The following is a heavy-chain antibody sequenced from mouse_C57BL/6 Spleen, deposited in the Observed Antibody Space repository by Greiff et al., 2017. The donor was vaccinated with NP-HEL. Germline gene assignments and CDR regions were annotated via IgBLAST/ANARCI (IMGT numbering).Heavy chain of an antibody. CDR1: GYTFTSYW. Sequence: QVQLQQPGAELVMPGASVKLSCKASGYTFTSYWMHWVKQRPGQGLEWIGEIDPSDSYTNYNQKFKGKSTLTVDKSSSTAYMQLSSLTSEDSAVYYCAILRQDYAMDYWGQGTSVTVSS. J-gene: IGHJ4*01. D-gene: IGHD2-12*01. CDR2: IDPSDSYT. V-gene: IGHV1-69*01. CDR3: AILRQDYAMDY.